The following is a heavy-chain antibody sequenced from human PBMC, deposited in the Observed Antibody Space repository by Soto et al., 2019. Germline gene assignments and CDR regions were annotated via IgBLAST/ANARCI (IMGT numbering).Heavy chain of an antibody. CDR1: GGSFSGYY. V-gene: IGHV4-34*01. J-gene: IGHJ6*02. D-gene: IGHD6-19*01. CDR3: ARGSIEVAGTTTYYYYGMDV. CDR2: INHSGST. Sequence: SETLSLTCAVYGGSFSGYYWSWIRQPPGKGLEWIGEINHSGSTNYNPSLKSRVTISVDTSKNQFSLKLSSVTAADTAVYYCARGSIEVAGTTTYYYYGMDVWGQGTTVTVSS.